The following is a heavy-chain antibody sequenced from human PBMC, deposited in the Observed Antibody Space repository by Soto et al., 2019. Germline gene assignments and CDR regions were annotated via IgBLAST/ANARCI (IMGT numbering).Heavy chain of an antibody. V-gene: IGHV3-48*02. D-gene: IGHD2-21*02. CDR3: ARDLLHCGGDCYPDY. J-gene: IGHJ4*02. Sequence: EVQLVESGGGLVQPGGSLRLSCAASGFTFSSYSMNWVRQAPGKGLEWVSYISSSISTIYYADSVKARFTISRDNAKNSLYLQMNSLRYEDTAVYYCARDLLHCGGDCYPDYWGQGTLVTVSS. CDR1: GFTFSSYS. CDR2: ISSSISTI.